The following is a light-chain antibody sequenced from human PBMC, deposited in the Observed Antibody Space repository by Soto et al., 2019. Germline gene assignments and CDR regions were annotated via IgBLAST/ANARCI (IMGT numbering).Light chain of an antibody. V-gene: IGLV2-14*01. CDR1: SSDIGVYNY. Sequence: QSALTQPASVSGSPGQSITVSCTGTSSDIGVYNYVSWYQQHPGKAPKVMIYDVSNRPSGVSNRFSGSKSGNTASLTISGLQADDEADYYCSSYTINSTLVFGTGTKLIVL. CDR2: DVS. J-gene: IGLJ1*01. CDR3: SSYTINSTLV.